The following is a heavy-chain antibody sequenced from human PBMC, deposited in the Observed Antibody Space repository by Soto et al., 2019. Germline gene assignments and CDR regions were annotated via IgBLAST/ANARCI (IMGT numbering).Heavy chain of an antibody. D-gene: IGHD3-16*01. V-gene: IGHV1-69*13. CDR3: ARGGGPYVWFNEF. Sequence: SVKVSCKDSGGLFSSFAISWVRQAPGQGLEWMGGIIPVFGTTNYAQKFRGRVTITADESTNTAYMELSSLTSDDTAMYYCARGGGPYVWFNEFWGQGTQVTVSS. CDR2: IIPVFGTT. CDR1: GGLFSSFA. J-gene: IGHJ4*02.